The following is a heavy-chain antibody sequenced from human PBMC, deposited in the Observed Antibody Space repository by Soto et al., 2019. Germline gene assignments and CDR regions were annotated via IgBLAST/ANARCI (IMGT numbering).Heavy chain of an antibody. CDR3: ARDRNHGLDN. Sequence: QVQLVQSGAEVKMPGASVKVSCQASGYIFTINGISWVRQAPGQGLEWLGWISANSGNTNYAQNVQDRVILTTNTSTATAYMELRSLSSDDTAVYYCARDRNHGLDNWGQGTLVTVSS. D-gene: IGHD4-17*01. J-gene: IGHJ4*02. V-gene: IGHV1-18*01. CDR1: GYIFTING. CDR2: ISANSGNT.